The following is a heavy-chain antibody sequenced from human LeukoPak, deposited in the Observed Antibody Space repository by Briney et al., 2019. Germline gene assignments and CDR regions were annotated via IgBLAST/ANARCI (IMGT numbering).Heavy chain of an antibody. CDR1: GYTFTSYY. V-gene: IGHV1-46*01. D-gene: IGHD6-13*01. Sequence: ASVKVSCKASGYTFTSYYMHWVRQAPGQGLEWMGIINPSGGSTSYAQKFQGRVTMTRDTSTSTVYMELSSLRSEDTAVYYCARDGEDSSSWHYYYYGMDVWGQGTTVTVSS. CDR2: INPSGGST. CDR3: ARDGEDSSSWHYYYYGMDV. J-gene: IGHJ6*02.